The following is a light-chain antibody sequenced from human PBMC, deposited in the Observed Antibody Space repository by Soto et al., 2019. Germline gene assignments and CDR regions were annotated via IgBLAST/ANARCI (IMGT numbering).Light chain of an antibody. J-gene: IGLJ1*01. CDR1: NSDVGGFNY. CDR3: SSFKLSTPLNV. V-gene: IGLV2-14*03. CDR2: DVT. Sequence: QSALTQPASVSGSPGQSITISCTGTNSDVGGFNYVSWYQQHPGKAPKLLIYDVTNRPSGVSTRFSGSKSGNTASLTISGLQAEDEADYYCSSFKLSTPLNVFGTGTKLTVL.